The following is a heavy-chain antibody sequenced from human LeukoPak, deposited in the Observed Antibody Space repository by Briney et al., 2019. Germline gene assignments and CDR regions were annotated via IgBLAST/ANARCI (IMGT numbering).Heavy chain of an antibody. D-gene: IGHD3-22*01. J-gene: IGHJ6*03. CDR1: GGSISSSRDY. V-gene: IGHV4-39*07. CDR2: IYYSGST. CDR3: ARVGGYYDSSGIYYYYYMDV. Sequence: SETLSLTCIVSGGSISSSRDYWAWIRQPPGKGLEWIANIYYSGSTYYSPSLKSRVIISVDTSKNQFSLKLSSVTAADTAVYYCARVGGYYDSSGIYYYYYMDVWGKGTTVTVSS.